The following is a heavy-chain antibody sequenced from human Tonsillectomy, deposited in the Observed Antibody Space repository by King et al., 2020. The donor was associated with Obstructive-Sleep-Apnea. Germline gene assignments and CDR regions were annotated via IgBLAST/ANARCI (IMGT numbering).Heavy chain of an antibody. V-gene: IGHV3-23*04. CDR3: AKDRKNIAVAGTDL. J-gene: IGHJ4*02. Sequence: VQLVESGGGLVQPGGSLRLSCAASGFTFSSYVMSWVRQAPGKGLEWVSGISGSGGSTYYADSVKGRFIISRDNSKNTLFLQMNILRAEDTAVYYCAKDRKNIAVAGTDLWGQGTLVTVSS. CDR2: ISGSGGST. D-gene: IGHD6-19*01. CDR1: GFTFSSYV.